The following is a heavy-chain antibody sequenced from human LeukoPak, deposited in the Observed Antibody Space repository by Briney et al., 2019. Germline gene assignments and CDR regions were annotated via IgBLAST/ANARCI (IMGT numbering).Heavy chain of an antibody. CDR2: VYSSEST. Sequence: SETLSLTCTVSGGSVSSGTYYWTWIRQPPGKGLEWIGCVYSSESTNYNPSLKSRVTISVDTSKNQFSLKLSSVTAADTAVYYCARNENSGWGYFDYWGQGTLVTVSS. J-gene: IGHJ4*02. CDR3: ARNENSGWGYFDY. D-gene: IGHD5-12*01. V-gene: IGHV4-61*01. CDR1: GGSVSSGTYY.